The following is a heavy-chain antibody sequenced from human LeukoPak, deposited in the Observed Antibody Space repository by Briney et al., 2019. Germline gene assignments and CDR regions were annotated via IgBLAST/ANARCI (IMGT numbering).Heavy chain of an antibody. CDR2: IIPILGLI. D-gene: IGHD1-1*01. J-gene: IGHJ4*02. CDR3: ARGRGSRTGSNGDYLDY. CDR1: GGTFSSYA. Sequence: SVKVSFKASGGTFSSYAINWVRQAPGQGLEWMGRIIPILGLINYAQKFQGRVTITADKSTSTGYMDVTSLRSDDTAVYYCARGRGSRTGSNGDYLDYWGQGTLVTVSS. V-gene: IGHV1-69*04.